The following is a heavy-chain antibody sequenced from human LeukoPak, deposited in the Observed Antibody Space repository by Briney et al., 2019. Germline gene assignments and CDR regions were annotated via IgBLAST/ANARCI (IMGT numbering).Heavy chain of an antibody. J-gene: IGHJ4*02. V-gene: IGHV3-64*01. CDR1: GFTFSSHA. CDR3: ARNRREGTSGYYDY. CDR2: LNSNGDAS. D-gene: IGHD3-22*01. Sequence: PGGSLRLSCVVSGFTFSSHAVHWVRQAPGKGLECVAVLNSNGDASYYANSVKGRFTISRDDSKNTLYLQMGSLRAEDMGVYYCARNRREGTSGYYDYWGQGALVTVSS.